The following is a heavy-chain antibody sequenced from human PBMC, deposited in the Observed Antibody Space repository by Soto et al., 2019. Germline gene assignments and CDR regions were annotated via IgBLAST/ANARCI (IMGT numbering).Heavy chain of an antibody. CDR2: INPSGGST. J-gene: IGHJ6*02. CDR1: GYTFTSYY. D-gene: IGHD3-22*01. Sequence: ASVKVSCKASGYTFTSYYIHWVRQAPGQGLEWMGIINPSGGSTSYAQKFQGRVTMTRDTSTSTVYMELSSLRSEDTAVYYCARDLLQLIVVVIDYYGMDVWGQGTTVTVSS. CDR3: ARDLLQLIVVVIDYYGMDV. V-gene: IGHV1-46*01.